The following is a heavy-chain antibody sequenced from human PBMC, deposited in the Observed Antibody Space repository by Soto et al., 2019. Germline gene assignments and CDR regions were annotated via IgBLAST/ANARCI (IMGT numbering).Heavy chain of an antibody. J-gene: IGHJ6*02. CDR2: ISYDGSKK. V-gene: IGHV3-30*18. CDR3: AKGNTMDV. D-gene: IGHD1-1*01. Sequence: QVPLVESGGGVVQPGRSLRLSCAASGFTISSFGMHWVRQAPGKGLEWVAVISYDGSKKYYADSMKGRFTISRDNSKNTLYLQMNSLRAEDTAIYYCAKGNTMDVWGQGTTVTVSS. CDR1: GFTISSFG.